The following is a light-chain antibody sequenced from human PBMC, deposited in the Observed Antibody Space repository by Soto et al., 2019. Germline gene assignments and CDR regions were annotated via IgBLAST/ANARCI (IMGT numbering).Light chain of an antibody. CDR1: QSVSSY. CDR3: QQGLP. Sequence: EIVLTQSPATLSLSPGERATLSCRASQSVSSYLAWYQQKPGQAPRLLIYDASNRATGIPARFSGSGSGTDFTLTISSLEPEDFAVYYCQQGLPFGGGTKVEIK. V-gene: IGKV3-11*01. J-gene: IGKJ4*01. CDR2: DAS.